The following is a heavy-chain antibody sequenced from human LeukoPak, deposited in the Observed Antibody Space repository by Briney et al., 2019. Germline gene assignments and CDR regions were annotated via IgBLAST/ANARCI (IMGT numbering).Heavy chain of an antibody. CDR3: TKEHYYAGGYFDL. CDR2: IKQDGSEK. J-gene: IGHJ2*01. V-gene: IGHV3-7*01. CDR1: EIILRIYW. Sequence: GGSLRLSGEASEIILRIYWMSSVRQGPGKGLEWVASIKQDGSEKYYVDSVKGRFTISRDTAKTSLSLQMRSLRADDTAIYYCTKEHYYAGGYFDLWGRGTLVTVSS. D-gene: IGHD3-10*01.